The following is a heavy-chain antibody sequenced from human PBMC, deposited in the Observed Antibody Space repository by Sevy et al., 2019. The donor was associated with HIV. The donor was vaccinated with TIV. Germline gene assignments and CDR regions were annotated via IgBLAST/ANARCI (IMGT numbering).Heavy chain of an antibody. D-gene: IGHD4-17*01. J-gene: IGHJ4*02. CDR3: ARGRGSSTTVTTYYFDY. Sequence: SETLSLTCAVYGGSFSGYYWSWIRQPPGKGLEWIGEINHSGSTNYNPSLKSRVTISVDTSKNQFSLKLSSVTAADTAVYYCARGRGSSTTVTTYYFDYWGQGTLVTVSS. V-gene: IGHV4-34*01. CDR1: GGSFSGYY. CDR2: INHSGST.